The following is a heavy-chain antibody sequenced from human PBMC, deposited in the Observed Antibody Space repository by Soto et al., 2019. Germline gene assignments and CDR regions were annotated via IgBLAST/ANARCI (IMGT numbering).Heavy chain of an antibody. J-gene: IGHJ4*02. D-gene: IGHD1-26*01. CDR1: GYTFTVYY. CDR3: AGELGKGGGSEGFDY. Sequence: ASVKVSCKASGYTFTVYYMHWVRQAPGQGLEWMGWINPKSGGTMYPQKFQGRVTMTWDTSISTAYMALTRLRSDDTAVYYCAGELGKGGGSEGFDYWGQGTLVTVSS. V-gene: IGHV1-2*02. CDR2: INPKSGGT.